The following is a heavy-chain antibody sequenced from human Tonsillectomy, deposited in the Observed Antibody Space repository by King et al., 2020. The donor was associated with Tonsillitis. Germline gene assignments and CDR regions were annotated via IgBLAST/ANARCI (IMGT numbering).Heavy chain of an antibody. CDR2: INPTAGST. J-gene: IGHJ5*02. Sequence: QAQLVQSGAEVKKPGASVKVSCKASGYTFTSHSMNWVRQAPGQGLEWMGIINPTAGSTIYAQKFQGRVTMTRDTSTRTVYMELSSLRFEDTAVYYCARDTEYNWNDPSYWFDPWGQGTLVTVSS. CDR3: ARDTEYNWNDPSYWFDP. CDR1: GYTFTSHS. V-gene: IGHV1-46*01. D-gene: IGHD1-20*01.